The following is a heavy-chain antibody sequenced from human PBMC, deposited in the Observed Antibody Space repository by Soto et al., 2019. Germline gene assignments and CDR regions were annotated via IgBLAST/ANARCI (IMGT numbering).Heavy chain of an antibody. CDR2: ISGYNGNT. J-gene: IGHJ6*02. Sequence: QVQLVQSGAEVKKPGASVTVSCKASGYAFTNYGFSWVRQAPGQGLEWMGWISGYNGNTKYAEKFQNRVTMTTDTSTNTAHMELRSLRSDDTAVYYCARAGQAPYYYYGMDVWGQGTAVTVSS. CDR1: GYAFTNYG. V-gene: IGHV1-18*01. CDR3: ARAGQAPYYYYGMDV.